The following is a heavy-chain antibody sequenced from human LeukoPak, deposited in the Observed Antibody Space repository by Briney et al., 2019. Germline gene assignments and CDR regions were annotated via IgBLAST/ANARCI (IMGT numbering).Heavy chain of an antibody. Sequence: GGSLRLSCAASGFTFSSYSMNWVRQAPGEGLEWVSSIGTTDNYIYYADSLKGRFTISRDNAKNSLYLQMNSLRAEDTALYYCAKDGMGLNPLYAFDVWGQGTMVTVSS. D-gene: IGHD1-1*01. CDR2: IGTTDNYI. V-gene: IGHV3-21*04. CDR1: GFTFSSYS. CDR3: AKDGMGLNPLYAFDV. J-gene: IGHJ3*01.